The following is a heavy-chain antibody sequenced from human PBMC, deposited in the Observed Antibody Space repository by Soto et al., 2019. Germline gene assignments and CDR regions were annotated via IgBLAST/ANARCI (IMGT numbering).Heavy chain of an antibody. CDR1: GGSISSGGYY. Sequence: SETLSLTCTVSGGSISSGGYYWRWIRQHPGKGLEWIGNIYHSGNTYYNPSLKSRVTISIDTAKNHLSLILSSVTAADTATYYCTRIYCTTTSCFINGMDVWGQGTTVTVSS. V-gene: IGHV4-31*03. D-gene: IGHD2-2*01. CDR2: IYHSGNT. CDR3: TRIYCTTTSCFINGMDV. J-gene: IGHJ6*02.